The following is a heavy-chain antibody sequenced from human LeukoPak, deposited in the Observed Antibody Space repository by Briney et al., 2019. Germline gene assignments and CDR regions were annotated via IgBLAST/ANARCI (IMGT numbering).Heavy chain of an antibody. CDR2: SGDYT. Sequence: GGSLRLSCEASGFTFSIYDMYWVRQAPGKGLECVASSGDYTLYAASVKGRFTISRDNSRSTLYLQMNSLRAEDTAVYYCSKKGQNEDYGKPDWGQGTLVTVSS. CDR1: GFTFSIYD. V-gene: IGHV3-23*01. D-gene: IGHD4-17*01. J-gene: IGHJ4*02. CDR3: SKKGQNEDYGKPD.